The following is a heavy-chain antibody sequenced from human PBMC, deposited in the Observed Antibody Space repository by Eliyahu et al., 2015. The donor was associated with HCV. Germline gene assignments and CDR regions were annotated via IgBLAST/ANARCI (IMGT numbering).Heavy chain of an antibody. CDR2: SYSSGDT. CDR3: ARDLNIPMSTEYYGMDV. J-gene: IGHJ6*02. Sequence: QLVESGGGLAQPGGSLRLACAXSGISVSVXFFXWGPPGPGKGLGXGSISYSSGDTYYADSVRGRFTVSREISENTLXLDLDNLRVEDTAVYHCARDLNIPMSTEYYGMDVWGQGTTVTVSS. CDR1: GISVSVXF. D-gene: IGHD3-22*01. V-gene: IGHV3-53*01.